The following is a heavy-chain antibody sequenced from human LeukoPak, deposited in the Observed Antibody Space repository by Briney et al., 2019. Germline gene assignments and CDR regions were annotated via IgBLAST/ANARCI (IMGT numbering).Heavy chain of an antibody. CDR1: GYTFTSYG. Sequence: ASVKVSCKASGYTFTSYGISWVRQAPGQGLEWMGWINPNSGGTNYAQKFQGRVTMTRDTSISTAYMELNRLRSDDTAVYYCARGDVLLSYWGQGTLVTVSS. CDR2: INPNSGGT. CDR3: ARGDVLLSY. D-gene: IGHD3-10*01. J-gene: IGHJ4*02. V-gene: IGHV1-2*02.